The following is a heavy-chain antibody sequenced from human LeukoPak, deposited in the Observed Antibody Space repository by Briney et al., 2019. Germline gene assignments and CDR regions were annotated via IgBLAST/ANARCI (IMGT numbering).Heavy chain of an antibody. Sequence: GGSLRLSCIASGFTFGDYAMSWVRQAPGKGLEWVGFIRSKAYSGTTEYAASVRGRFTISRDDSKSIAYLQMNSLKTEDTAVYYCTGCIAAVGNPSQHWGQGTLVTVSS. J-gene: IGHJ1*01. CDR3: TGCIAAVGNPSQH. CDR2: IRSKAYSGTT. CDR1: GFTFGDYA. D-gene: IGHD6-13*01. V-gene: IGHV3-49*04.